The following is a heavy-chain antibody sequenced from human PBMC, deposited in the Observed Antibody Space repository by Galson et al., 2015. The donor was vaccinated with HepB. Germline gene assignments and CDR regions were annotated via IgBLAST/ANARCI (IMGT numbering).Heavy chain of an antibody. V-gene: IGHV1-18*01. D-gene: IGHD2-15*01. CDR1: SYTFSSNP. Sequence: AVMASCKASSYTFSSNPITWVQQGTVHALDCTVWISAYNRYPNISRKLQGRVTMTTDRSTRTAYMELRSLRSDDTAIYYCARGALVVGVAATQNNWFDPWGQGTLVTVSS. CDR3: ARGALVVGVAATQNNWFDP. J-gene: IGHJ5*02. CDR2: ISAYNRYP.